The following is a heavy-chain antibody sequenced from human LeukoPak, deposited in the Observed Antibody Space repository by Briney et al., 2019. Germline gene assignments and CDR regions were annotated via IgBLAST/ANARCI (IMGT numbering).Heavy chain of an antibody. CDR1: GFTFSDYY. Sequence: GGSLRLSCAASGFTFSDYYMSWIRPAPGKGVEWGSYISSSSSYTNYADSVKGRFTISRDNAKNSLYLLMNSLRAEDTAVYYCARVSGIAAAGTFDYWGQGTLVTVSS. J-gene: IGHJ4*02. CDR3: ARVSGIAAAGTFDY. D-gene: IGHD6-13*01. CDR2: ISSSSSYT. V-gene: IGHV3-11*05.